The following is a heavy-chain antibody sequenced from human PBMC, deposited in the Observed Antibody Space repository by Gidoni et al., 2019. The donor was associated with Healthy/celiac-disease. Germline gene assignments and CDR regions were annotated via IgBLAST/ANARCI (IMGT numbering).Heavy chain of an antibody. V-gene: IGHV1-18*01. J-gene: IGHJ4*02. D-gene: IGHD3-16*02. Sequence: QVQLVQSGAEVKKPGASVKVSCKSSGYTFTSYGISWVRQAPGQGLEWMGWISAYNGNTNYAQKLQGRVTMTTDTSTRTAYMELRSLRSDDTAVYYCARAGIVTFGGVIGPFDYWGQGTLVTVSS. CDR1: GYTFTSYG. CDR3: ARAGIVTFGGVIGPFDY. CDR2: ISAYNGNT.